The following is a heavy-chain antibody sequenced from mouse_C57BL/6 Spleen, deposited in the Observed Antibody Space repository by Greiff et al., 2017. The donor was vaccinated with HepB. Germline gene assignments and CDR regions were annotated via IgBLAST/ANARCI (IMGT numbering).Heavy chain of an antibody. CDR3: ARMETAQATGFAY. Sequence: QVQLQQSGTELVKPGASVKLSCKASGYTFTSYWMHWVKQRPGQGLEWIGNINPSNGGTNYNEKFKSKATLTVDKSSSTAYMQHSSLTSEDSAVYYCARMETAQATGFAYWGQGTLVTVSA. CDR2: INPSNGGT. J-gene: IGHJ3*01. CDR1: GYTFTSYW. D-gene: IGHD3-2*02. V-gene: IGHV1-53*01.